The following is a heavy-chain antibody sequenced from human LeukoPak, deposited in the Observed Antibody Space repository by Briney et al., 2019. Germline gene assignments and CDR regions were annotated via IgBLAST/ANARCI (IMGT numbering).Heavy chain of an antibody. D-gene: IGHD2-21*02. Sequence: GGSLRLSCAASGFTFSSYAMSWVRQAPGKGPEWVSAISGSGGSTYYADSVKGRFTISRDNSKNTLYLQMNSLRAEDTAVYYCAKYPVGHIVVVTAMRYFDYWGQGTLVTVSS. CDR3: AKYPVGHIVVVTAMRYFDY. CDR1: GFTFSSYA. V-gene: IGHV3-23*01. CDR2: ISGSGGST. J-gene: IGHJ4*02.